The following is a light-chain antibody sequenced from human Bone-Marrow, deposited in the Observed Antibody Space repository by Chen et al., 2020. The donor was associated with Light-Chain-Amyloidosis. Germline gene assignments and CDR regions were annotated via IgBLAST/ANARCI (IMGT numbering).Light chain of an antibody. J-gene: IGLJ1*01. Sequence: QSALTQPAPVSGSPGQSLTIPCPGTSSDVGGYNHVSWYQHHPGQAPKLMIYEVSNRPSGISNRFSGSKSSNTASLSISGLQAEDEADYYCSSYTSSVSYVFGSGTKVTVL. CDR3: SSYTSSVSYV. V-gene: IGLV2-14*01. CDR1: SSDVGGYNH. CDR2: EVS.